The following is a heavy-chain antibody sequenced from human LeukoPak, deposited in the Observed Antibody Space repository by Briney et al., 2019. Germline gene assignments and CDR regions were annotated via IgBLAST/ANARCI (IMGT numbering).Heavy chain of an antibody. V-gene: IGHV3-7*01. J-gene: IGHJ4*02. CDR3: ASFTY. Sequence: GGSLRLSCAASGFTVSSNYMGWVRQAPGKGLEWVANIKQDGSEKYYVDSVKGRFTISRDNAKNSLYLQVDSLRAEGTAVYYCASFTYWGQGTLVTVSS. CDR2: IKQDGSEK. CDR1: GFTVSSNY.